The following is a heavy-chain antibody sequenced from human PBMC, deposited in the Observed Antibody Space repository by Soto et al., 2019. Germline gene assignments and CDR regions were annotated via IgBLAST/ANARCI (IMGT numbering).Heavy chain of an antibody. CDR1: GVSFSGYY. Sequence: SETLSLTCAVYGVSFSGYYWSWIRQPPGKGLEWIGEINHSGSTNYNPSLKSRVTISVDTSKNQFSLKLSSVTAADTAVYYCARGNALRYFDWLRQYYFDYWGQGTLVTVSS. CDR3: ARGNALRYFDWLRQYYFDY. D-gene: IGHD3-9*01. CDR2: INHSGST. V-gene: IGHV4-34*01. J-gene: IGHJ4*02.